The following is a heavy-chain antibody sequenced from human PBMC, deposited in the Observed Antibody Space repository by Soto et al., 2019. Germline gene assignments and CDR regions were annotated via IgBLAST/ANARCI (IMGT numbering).Heavy chain of an antibody. CDR2: IIPIFGTA. V-gene: IGHV1-69*13. CDR3: ARGPSYSSSWSYYFDY. Sequence: ASVKVSCKASGGTFSSYAISWVRQAPGQGLEWMGGIIPIFGTANYAQKFQGRVTITADESTSTAYMELSSLRSEDTAVYYCARGPSYSSSWSYYFDYWGQGTLVTVSS. J-gene: IGHJ4*02. D-gene: IGHD6-13*01. CDR1: GGTFSSYA.